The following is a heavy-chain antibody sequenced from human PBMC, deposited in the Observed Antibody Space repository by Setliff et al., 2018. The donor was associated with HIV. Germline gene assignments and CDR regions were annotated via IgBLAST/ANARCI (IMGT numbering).Heavy chain of an antibody. V-gene: IGHV3-33*07. D-gene: IGHD3-3*01. CDR1: GFDFRNTA. J-gene: IGHJ6*03. CDR2: IWYDGTNA. Sequence: GGSLRLSCEASGFDFRNTAMYWVRQSPGSGLEWVAGIWYDGTNAEYLDSVKGRFTISRDYSERTVYLEMNGVRVEDTAVYYCLKGVVATFFYYMDVWGKGTTVTVSS. CDR3: LKGVVATFFYYMDV.